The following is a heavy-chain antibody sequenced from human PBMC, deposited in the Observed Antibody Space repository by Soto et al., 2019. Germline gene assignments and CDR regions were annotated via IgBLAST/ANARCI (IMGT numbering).Heavy chain of an antibody. CDR3: ARAGLTYYYDSSGYWTLDY. Sequence: ASVKVSCKASGYTFTSYGISWVRQAPGQGLEWMGWISAYNGDTNYAQKLQGRVTMTTDTSTSTAYMELRSLRSDDTAVYYCARAGLTYYYDSSGYWTLDYWGQGTLVTVSS. CDR2: ISAYNGDT. CDR1: GYTFTSYG. D-gene: IGHD3-22*01. J-gene: IGHJ4*02. V-gene: IGHV1-18*01.